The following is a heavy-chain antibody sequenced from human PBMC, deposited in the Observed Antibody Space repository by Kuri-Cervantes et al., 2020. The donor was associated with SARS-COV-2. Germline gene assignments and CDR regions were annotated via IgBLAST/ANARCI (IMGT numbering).Heavy chain of an antibody. D-gene: IGHD3-10*01. CDR1: GYTFINFD. J-gene: IGHJ6*02. CDR3: ARSGSAPCYDYGMDV. Sequence: ASVKVSCKASGYTFINFDLNWVRQAPGQGLEWMGRISAYNGNTNYAQKFQGRGTMTTDTSTSTAYMDLRSLRSDDTAVYXGARSGSAPCYDYGMDVWGQGTTVTVSS. V-gene: IGHV1-18*01. CDR2: ISAYNGNT.